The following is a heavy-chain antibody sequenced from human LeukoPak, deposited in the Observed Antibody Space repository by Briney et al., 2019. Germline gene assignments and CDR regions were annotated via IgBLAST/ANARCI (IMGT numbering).Heavy chain of an antibody. CDR1: GFTFSDYY. CDR3: ARDSATTYYDILTGQYYYYGMDV. Sequence: GGSLRLSCAASGFTFSDYYMSWIRQAPGKGLEWVSYISSSGSTIYYADSVKGRFTTSRDNAKNSLYLQMNSLRAEDTAVYYCARDSATTYYDILTGQYYYYGMDVWGQGTTVTVSS. D-gene: IGHD3-9*01. V-gene: IGHV3-11*01. J-gene: IGHJ6*02. CDR2: ISSSGSTI.